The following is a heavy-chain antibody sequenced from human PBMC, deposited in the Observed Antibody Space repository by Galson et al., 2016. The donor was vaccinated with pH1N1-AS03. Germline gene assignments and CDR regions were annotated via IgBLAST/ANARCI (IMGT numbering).Heavy chain of an antibody. J-gene: IGHJ6*04. CDR1: GYIFTGFY. V-gene: IGHV1-2*04. Sequence: SVKVSCKASGYIFTGFYVHWVRQAPGQGLEWMGWINPNNGVTNYAQKFEAWVTMTRDTSVSTAYMELYGPKSDDTAVYYCARDPRGPCTSAACPTTYYFGMDVRGEGTRVIVRS. D-gene: IGHD2-2*01. CDR2: INPNNGVT. CDR3: ARDPRGPCTSAACPTTYYFGMDV.